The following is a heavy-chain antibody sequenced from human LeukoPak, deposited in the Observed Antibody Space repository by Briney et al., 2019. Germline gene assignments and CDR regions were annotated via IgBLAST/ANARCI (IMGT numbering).Heavy chain of an antibody. V-gene: IGHV3-66*01. Sequence: GGSLRLSCAASGFTVSSNYMSWVRQAPGKGLEWVSVIYSGGSTYYADSVKGRFTISRDNSKNTLYLQMNSLRAEDTAVYYYASSKRRIVGATRNAFDIWGQGTMVTVSS. D-gene: IGHD1-26*01. J-gene: IGHJ3*02. CDR1: GFTVSSNY. CDR3: ASSKRRIVGATRNAFDI. CDR2: IYSGGST.